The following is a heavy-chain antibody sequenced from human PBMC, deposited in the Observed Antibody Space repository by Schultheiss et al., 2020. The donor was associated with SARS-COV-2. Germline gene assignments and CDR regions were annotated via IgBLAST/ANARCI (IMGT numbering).Heavy chain of an antibody. CDR1: GFSLSTSGVG. V-gene: IGHV2-5*02. D-gene: IGHD3-9*01. Sequence: SGPTLVKPTQTLTLTCTFSGFSLSTSGVGVGWIRQPPGKALEWLGLIYWDDDKRYSPSLKNRLTITKDTSKNQVVLTMTNMDPVDTATYYCAHSPDYDILTGYYHGVDVWGQGTTVTGSS. J-gene: IGHJ6*02. CDR2: IYWDDDK. CDR3: AHSPDYDILTGYYHGVDV.